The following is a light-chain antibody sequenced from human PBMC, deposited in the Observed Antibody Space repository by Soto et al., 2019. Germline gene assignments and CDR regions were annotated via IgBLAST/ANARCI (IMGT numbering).Light chain of an antibody. CDR3: QQYKSLSYT. CDR2: KAS. CDR1: QNIDNW. Sequence: DIQMTQSPSTLSASVGDRVTITCRASQNIDNWLAWFQQKPGKAPNLLIYKASTLETGAPSRFSGSGSGAEFTLTISSLQPDDFATYSCQQYKSLSYTFGQGTKLEMK. J-gene: IGKJ2*01. V-gene: IGKV1-5*03.